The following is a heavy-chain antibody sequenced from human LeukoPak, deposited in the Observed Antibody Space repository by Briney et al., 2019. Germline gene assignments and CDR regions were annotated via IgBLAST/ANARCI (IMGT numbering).Heavy chain of an antibody. D-gene: IGHD2-21*02. CDR1: GFTFSSYW. Sequence: GGSLRLSCAASGFTFSSYWMHWVRHSPEKGLVWVSRIDNNGRDTIYADSVKGRFTISRDNTRNTLHLQLGSLRVEDTAIYYFARGGGDHAFDIWGQGTMVTVSS. CDR2: IDNNGRDT. V-gene: IGHV3-74*01. CDR3: ARGGGDHAFDI. J-gene: IGHJ3*02.